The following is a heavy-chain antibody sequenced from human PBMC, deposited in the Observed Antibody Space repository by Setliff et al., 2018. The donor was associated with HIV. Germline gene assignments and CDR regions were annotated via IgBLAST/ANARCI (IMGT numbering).Heavy chain of an antibody. V-gene: IGHV3-33*06. Sequence: PGGSLRLSCVASGFTFSSYGMHWVRQAPGKGLEWVAVIWYDESNKYYEDSVKGRFTISRDNSKNTLYLQMNSLRADDTAVYYCAKDPGGIRGYYEGVESYFDYWGQGTLVTVSS. J-gene: IGHJ4*02. CDR3: AKDPGGIRGYYEGVESYFDY. CDR1: GFTFSSYG. CDR2: IWYDESNK. D-gene: IGHD3-22*01.